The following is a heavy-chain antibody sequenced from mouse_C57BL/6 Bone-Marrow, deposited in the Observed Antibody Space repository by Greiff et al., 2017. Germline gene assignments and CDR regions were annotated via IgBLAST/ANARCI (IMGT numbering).Heavy chain of an antibody. Sequence: ESGPGILQPSQTLSLSCSFSGFSLSTFGMGVGWLRQPSGKGLEWLVHIWWDDDKYYYPALKSRFTDSKDTSKNQVFLRIATVDTAATATYYCARVGGNYPFAYWGKGTLVTVSA. CDR3: ARVGGNYPFAY. CDR1: GFSLSTFGMG. D-gene: IGHD2-1*01. J-gene: IGHJ3*01. CDR2: IWWDDDK. V-gene: IGHV8-8*01.